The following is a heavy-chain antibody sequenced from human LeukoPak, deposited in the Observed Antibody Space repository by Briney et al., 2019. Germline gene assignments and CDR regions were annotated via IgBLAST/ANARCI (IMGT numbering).Heavy chain of an antibody. CDR3: AKDKDYYGSGSHFDY. CDR2: ISWNSGSI. V-gene: IGHV3-9*01. Sequence: GGSVRLSCAASGFIFDDYAMHWVRQAPGKGLEWVSGISWNSGSIGYADSVKGRFTISRDNAKNSLYLQMNSLRAEDTALYYCAKDKDYYGSGSHFDYWGQGTLVTVSS. J-gene: IGHJ4*02. CDR1: GFIFDDYA. D-gene: IGHD3-10*01.